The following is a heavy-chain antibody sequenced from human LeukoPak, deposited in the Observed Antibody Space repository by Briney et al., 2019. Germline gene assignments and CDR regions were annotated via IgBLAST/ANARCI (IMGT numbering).Heavy chain of an antibody. CDR1: GFTFSRYW. Sequence: GGSLRLSCADAGFTFSRYWMHWVRQPPGKGLGWVSRLNEEGSITNYADSVKGRFTVSRDNAKHTVYLEMNRLRVGDTAVYYCARDMTGNEDYWGQGIPVTVSS. D-gene: IGHD1-14*01. J-gene: IGHJ4*02. CDR2: LNEEGSIT. V-gene: IGHV3-74*01. CDR3: ARDMTGNEDY.